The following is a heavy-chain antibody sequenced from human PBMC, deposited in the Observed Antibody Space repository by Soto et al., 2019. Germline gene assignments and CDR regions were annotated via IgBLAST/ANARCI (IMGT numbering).Heavy chain of an antibody. V-gene: IGHV1-69*06. CDR3: ARGPPLCASSGYYSRLWDVDL. CDR1: GGTFSSYA. CDR2: IIPIVGTA. Sequence: SVKVSCKASGGTFSSYAISWVRQAPGQGLEWMGGIIPIVGTANYAQKFQGRVTITADKSTSTAYMELSSLRSEDTAVSYCARGPPLCASSGYYSRLWDVDLWGRGTMVTV. D-gene: IGHD3-22*01. J-gene: IGHJ2*01.